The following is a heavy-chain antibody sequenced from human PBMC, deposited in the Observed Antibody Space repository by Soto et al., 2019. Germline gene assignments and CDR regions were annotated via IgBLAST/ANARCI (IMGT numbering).Heavy chain of an antibody. J-gene: IGHJ4*02. CDR1: GFTFSSYA. V-gene: IGHV3-23*01. D-gene: IGHD3-3*01. Sequence: GGSLRLSCAASGFTFSSYAMSWVRQAPGKGLEWVSAISGSGGSTYYADSVKGRFTISRDNSKNTLYLQMNSLRAEDTAVYYCALAVLSGYYPPFDYWGKGTLVTVSS. CDR2: ISGSGGST. CDR3: ALAVLSGYYPPFDY.